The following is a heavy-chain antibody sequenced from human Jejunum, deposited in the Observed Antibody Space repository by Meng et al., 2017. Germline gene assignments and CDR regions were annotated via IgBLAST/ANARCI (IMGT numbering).Heavy chain of an antibody. CDR1: GLTFSSYA. CDR2: ISSSGGST. Sequence: QVVWSGGGLVQPGGSLRISWAASGLTFSSYAMSWVRQAPGKGLEWVSSISSSGGSTNYADSVKGRFTISRDSSKNTLYLQMNSLRAEDTAVYYCAKGGIVVVPTDYWGQGTLVTVSS. CDR3: AKGGIVVVPTDY. J-gene: IGHJ4*02. D-gene: IGHD6-19*01. V-gene: IGHV3-23*04.